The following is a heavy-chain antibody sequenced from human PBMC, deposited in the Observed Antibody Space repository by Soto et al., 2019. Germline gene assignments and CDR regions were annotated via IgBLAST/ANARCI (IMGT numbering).Heavy chain of an antibody. CDR1: GFTFSSYA. V-gene: IGHV3-23*01. D-gene: IGHD2-2*01. CDR3: ARYIPGVRYYGMDV. CDR2: IGESGTPT. Sequence: EMQLLESGGGLVQPGGSLRLSCAASGFTFSSYAMKWVRQAPGKWLEWVSLIGESGTPTYYADSVKGRFTISRDNSGNTLFLEMYSLRAEETAVYYCARYIPGVRYYGMDVWGQGTTVTVSS. J-gene: IGHJ6*02.